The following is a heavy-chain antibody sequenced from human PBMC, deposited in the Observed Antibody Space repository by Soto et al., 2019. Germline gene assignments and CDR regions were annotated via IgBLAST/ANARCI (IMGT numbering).Heavy chain of an antibody. D-gene: IGHD6-19*01. V-gene: IGHV2-5*02. CDR1: GFSLNGHAVG. Sequence: QITLEESGPTLVKPTQTLRLTCTFTGFSLNGHAVGVDWIRQPPGKALEWLAFTYWDDDNHYSPSLKNRLTITKDTSKNQVVLTMTNTDPADTATYYCAHGSGWLFDYWGQGTQVTVSS. CDR3: AHGSGWLFDY. J-gene: IGHJ4*02. CDR2: TYWDDDN.